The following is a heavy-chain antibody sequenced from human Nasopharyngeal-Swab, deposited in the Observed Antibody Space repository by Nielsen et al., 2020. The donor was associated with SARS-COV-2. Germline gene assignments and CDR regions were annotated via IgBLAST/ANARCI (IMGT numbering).Heavy chain of an antibody. CDR3: AELRQSSYFFY. D-gene: IGHD2/OR15-2a*01. CDR1: GFTFSSYW. V-gene: IGHV3-15*07. Sequence: GGSLRLSCAASGFTFSSYWMHWVRQAPGKGLEWVGRIKSIPDGGTTDYAAPVKGRFTISRDDSKNTVYLQMNGLKTEDTAVYYCAELRQSSYFFYWGQGTLVTVSS. J-gene: IGHJ4*02. CDR2: IKSIPDGGTT.